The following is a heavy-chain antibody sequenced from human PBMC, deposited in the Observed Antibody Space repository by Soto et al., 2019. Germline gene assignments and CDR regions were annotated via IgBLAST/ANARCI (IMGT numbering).Heavy chain of an antibody. CDR1: GFTFSSYA. D-gene: IGHD5-12*01. Sequence: GGSLRLSCAASGFTFSSYAMSWVRQAPGKGLEWVSAISGSGGNTYYADSVKGRFTISRDNSKNTLYLQMNSLRAEDTAVYYCAKGRYSGYVEFDYWGQGTLVTVSS. CDR2: ISGSGGNT. J-gene: IGHJ4*02. CDR3: AKGRYSGYVEFDY. V-gene: IGHV3-23*01.